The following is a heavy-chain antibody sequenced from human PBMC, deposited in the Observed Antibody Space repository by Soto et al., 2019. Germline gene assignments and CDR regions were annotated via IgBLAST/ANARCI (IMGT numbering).Heavy chain of an antibody. J-gene: IGHJ4*02. CDR2: ISYDGNVA. Sequence: QVRLVESGGGVVQPGRSLRLSCAASGFTFSSYGMHWVRQAPGKGLEWVTVISYDGNVAYYADSVKGRFTISRDNSKNTLYLQMNSLRTEDTAMYYCAKEGPITNWYFDYWGQGTLVTVSS. V-gene: IGHV3-30*18. CDR1: GFTFSSYG. CDR3: AKEGPITNWYFDY. D-gene: IGHD1-1*01.